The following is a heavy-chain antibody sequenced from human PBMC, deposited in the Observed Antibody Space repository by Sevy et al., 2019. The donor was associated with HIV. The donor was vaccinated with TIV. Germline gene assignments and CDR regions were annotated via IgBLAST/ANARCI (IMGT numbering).Heavy chain of an antibody. D-gene: IGHD2-15*01. CDR1: GFTFSSYW. V-gene: IGHV3-7*01. CDR3: ARDSLGDIVVVVAAPDYFDY. Sequence: GGSLRLSCAASGFTFSSYWMSWVRQAPGKGLEWVANIKQDGSEKYYVDSVKGRFTISSDNAKNSLYLQMNSLRAEDTAVYYCARDSLGDIVVVVAAPDYFDYWGQGTLVTVSS. J-gene: IGHJ4*02. CDR2: IKQDGSEK.